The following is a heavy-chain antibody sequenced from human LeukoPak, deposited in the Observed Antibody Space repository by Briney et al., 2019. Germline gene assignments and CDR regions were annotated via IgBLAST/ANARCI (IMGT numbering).Heavy chain of an antibody. CDR2: INHSGGT. D-gene: IGHD3-16*01. J-gene: IGHJ6*03. CDR3: ARGGGFYYMDV. V-gene: IGHV4-34*01. CDR1: GWSFSGYY. Sequence: SETLSLTCEVYGWSFSGYYWSWIRQSPGKGLEWFGEINHSGGTNYNPSLKSRVTISVDTSKNQFPLKMSSVTAADTDVYYCARGGGFYYMDVWGKGTTVTVSS.